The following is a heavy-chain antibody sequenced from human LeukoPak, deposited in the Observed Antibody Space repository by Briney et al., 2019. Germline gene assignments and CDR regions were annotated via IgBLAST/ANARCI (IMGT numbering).Heavy chain of an antibody. Sequence: SETLSLTCTVSGGSISSGGYYWSWIRQHPGKGLEWIGYIYYSGSTYYNPSLKSRVTISVDTSKNQFSLRLSSVTAADTAIYYCARAVSGRFDYWGQGTLVTVSS. CDR1: GGSISSGGYY. CDR2: IYYSGST. D-gene: IGHD6-19*01. J-gene: IGHJ4*02. CDR3: ARAVSGRFDY. V-gene: IGHV4-31*03.